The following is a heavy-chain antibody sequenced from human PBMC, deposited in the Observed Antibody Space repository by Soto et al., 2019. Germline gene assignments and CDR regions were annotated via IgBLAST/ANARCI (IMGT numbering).Heavy chain of an antibody. V-gene: IGHV3-30-3*01. Sequence: GGSLRLSCAASGFTFSSYAMHWVRQAPGKGLEWVAVISYDGSSKYYADSVKGRFTISRDNSKNTLYLQMNSLRAEDTAVYYCARDRNWKAQGPFDYWGQGTLVTVSS. CDR1: GFTFSSYA. D-gene: IGHD1-1*01. J-gene: IGHJ4*02. CDR3: ARDRNWKAQGPFDY. CDR2: ISYDGSSK.